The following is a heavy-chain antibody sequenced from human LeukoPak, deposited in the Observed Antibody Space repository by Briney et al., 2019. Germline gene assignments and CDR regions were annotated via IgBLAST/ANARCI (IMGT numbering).Heavy chain of an antibody. J-gene: IGHJ4*02. V-gene: IGHV3-21*01. D-gene: IGHD3-3*01. CDR3: ACCYDFWSGYYSEYYFDY. CDR1: GFTFSSYS. CDR2: ISSSSSYI. Sequence: GGSLRLSCAASGFTFSSYSMNWVRQAPGKGLEWVSSISSSSSYIYYADSVKGRFTISRDNAKNSLYLQMNSLRAEDTAVYYCACCYDFWSGYYSEYYFDYWGQGTLVTVSS.